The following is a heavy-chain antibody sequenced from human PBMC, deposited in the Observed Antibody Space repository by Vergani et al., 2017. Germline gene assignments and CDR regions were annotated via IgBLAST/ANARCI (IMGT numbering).Heavy chain of an antibody. D-gene: IGHD2-2*01. CDR2: INTNTGNP. CDR3: ARASLYCSSTSCYVDYYYCGMDV. Sequence: QVQLVQSGSELKKPGASVKVSCKASGYTFTSYAMNWVRQAPGQGLEWMGWINTNTGNPTYAQGFTGRFFFSLDTSVSTAYLQISSLKAEDTAVYYCARASLYCSSTSCYVDYYYCGMDVWGQGTTVTVSS. CDR1: GYTFTSYA. J-gene: IGHJ6*02. V-gene: IGHV7-4-1*02.